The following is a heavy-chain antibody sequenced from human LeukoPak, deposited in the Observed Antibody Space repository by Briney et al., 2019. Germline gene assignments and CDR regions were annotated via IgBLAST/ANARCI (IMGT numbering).Heavy chain of an antibody. CDR1: GFSLSSCG. CDR3: VKAGYYDSSGYYYYLDY. CDR2: IAKDGTDT. V-gene: IGHV3-30*18. J-gene: IGHJ4*02. D-gene: IGHD3-22*01. Sequence: GGSLRLSCAASGFSLSSCGMHWVRQTPDKGLEWVAAIAKDGTDTHYVDSVKGRFTISRDNSRNTLYLQMFSLSTEDTAVYYCVKAGYYDSSGYYYYLDYWGQGTLVSVSS.